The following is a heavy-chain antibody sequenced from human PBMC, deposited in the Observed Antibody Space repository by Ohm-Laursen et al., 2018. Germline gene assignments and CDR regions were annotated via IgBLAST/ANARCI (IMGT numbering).Heavy chain of an antibody. CDR1: GYTFTGYY. CDR2: INPNSGGT. J-gene: IGHJ4*02. V-gene: IGHV1-2*02. CDR3: ARDSRAAETHFDY. Sequence: SVKVSCKASGYTFTGYYMHWVRQAPGQGLEWMGWINPNSGGTNYAQKFQGRVTMTRDTSISTAYMELGRPRSDDTAVFYCARDSRAAETHFDYWARGPWSPSPQ. D-gene: IGHD2/OR15-2a*01.